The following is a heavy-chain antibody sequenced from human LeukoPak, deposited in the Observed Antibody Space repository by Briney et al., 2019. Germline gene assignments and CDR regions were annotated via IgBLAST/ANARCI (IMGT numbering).Heavy chain of an antibody. CDR3: TREGTSGYFHYFDY. CDR1: GFTFGDYA. CDR2: IRSKAYGVTT. J-gene: IGHJ4*02. V-gene: IGHV3-49*04. D-gene: IGHD3-22*01. Sequence: QPGRSLRLSCTASGFTFGDYAMSWVRQAPGKGLEWVGFIRSKAYGVTTEYAASVKGRFTISRDDSKSIAYLQMNSLKTADTAVYYCTREGTSGYFHYFDYWGQGTPVTVPS.